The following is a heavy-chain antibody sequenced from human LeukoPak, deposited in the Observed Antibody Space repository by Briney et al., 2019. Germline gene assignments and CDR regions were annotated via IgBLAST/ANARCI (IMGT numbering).Heavy chain of an antibody. CDR1: GGTFSSYA. Sequence: ASVTVSCKASGGTFSSYAISGVRQAPGQGLEWMGGIIPIFGTANYAQKFQGRVTITADKSTSTACMELSSLRSEDTAVYYCARTYIAVAGTFDYWGQGTLVTVSS. D-gene: IGHD6-19*01. V-gene: IGHV1-69*06. J-gene: IGHJ4*02. CDR2: IIPIFGTA. CDR3: ARTYIAVAGTFDY.